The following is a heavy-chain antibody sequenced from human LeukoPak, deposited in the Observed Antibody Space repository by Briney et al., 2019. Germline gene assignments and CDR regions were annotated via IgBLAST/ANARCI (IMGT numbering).Heavy chain of an antibody. CDR3: ARAGIFDY. V-gene: IGHV1-46*01. J-gene: IGHJ4*02. D-gene: IGHD3-10*01. Sequence: ASVKVSCKASGCTFTRYFIHWVRQAPGQGLEWMGIINPSGGSTSHAQKFQGRVTMTRDTSTSTVYMELSSLRSEDTAVYYCARAGIFDYWGQGTLVTVSS. CDR2: INPSGGST. CDR1: GCTFTRYF.